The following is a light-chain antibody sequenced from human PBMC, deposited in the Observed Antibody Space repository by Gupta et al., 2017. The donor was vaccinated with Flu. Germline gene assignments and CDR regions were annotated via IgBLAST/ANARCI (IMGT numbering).Light chain of an antibody. V-gene: IGKV2-30*02. J-gene: IGKJ3*01. CDR3: RRGEDWHQT. CDR1: QSLVHSDGNTY. CDR2: KVS. Sequence: VTLGQPASISCRSSQSLVHSDGNTYLNWFLQRPGQSPRRLIYKVSDRDSVVPDRFTASGSGTDFTLKISRVEAEDVGIYYCRRGEDWHQTFGHGTKVDIK.